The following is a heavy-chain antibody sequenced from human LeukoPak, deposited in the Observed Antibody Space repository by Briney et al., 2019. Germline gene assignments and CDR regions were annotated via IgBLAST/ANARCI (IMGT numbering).Heavy chain of an antibody. D-gene: IGHD4-17*01. Sequence: SQTLSLTCTVSGGSISSGGYYWSWIRQHPGQGLEWIGYIYYSGSTYYNPSLKSRITISVDTSKNQFSLKLSSVTAADTAVYYCARGLLDYGDYGTDYWGQGTLVTVSS. V-gene: IGHV4-31*03. CDR2: IYYSGST. CDR3: ARGLLDYGDYGTDY. CDR1: GGSISSGGYY. J-gene: IGHJ4*02.